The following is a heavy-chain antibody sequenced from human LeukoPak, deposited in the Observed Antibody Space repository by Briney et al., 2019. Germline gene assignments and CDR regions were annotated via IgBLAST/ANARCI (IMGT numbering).Heavy chain of an antibody. J-gene: IGHJ5*02. Sequence: SETLSLTCTVSGGSISSYYWSWIRQPPGKGLEWIGYIYTSGSTNYNPSLKSRVTISVDTSKHQFSLKLSSVTAADTAVYYCAMGMPSPHRPVIGRCRLLPWGQRT. CDR1: GGSISSYY. V-gene: IGHV4-4*09. D-gene: IGHD2-15*01. CDR2: IYTSGST. CDR3: AMGMPSPHRPVIGRCRLLP.